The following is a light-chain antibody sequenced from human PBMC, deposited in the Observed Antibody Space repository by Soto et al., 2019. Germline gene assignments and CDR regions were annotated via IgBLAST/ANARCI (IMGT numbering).Light chain of an antibody. CDR1: SSNIGADYD. Sequence: QSVLTQPPSVSGAPGQRITISCTGSSSNIGADYDVHWYQQVPGTAPRLLFYGNTNRPSGVPDRFSASKSGTSASLAITGLRAEDEADYYCQTYDNSLSGPVVFGGGTKLTVL. V-gene: IGLV1-40*01. CDR3: QTYDNSLSGPVV. J-gene: IGLJ2*01. CDR2: GNT.